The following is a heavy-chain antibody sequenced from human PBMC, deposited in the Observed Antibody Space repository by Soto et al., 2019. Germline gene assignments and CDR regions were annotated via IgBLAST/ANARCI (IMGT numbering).Heavy chain of an antibody. CDR2: ISYDGNNK. V-gene: IGHV3-30-3*01. CDR3: ARAGCDGGSCYTLVGLRYGMDV. J-gene: IGHJ6*02. Sequence: QVQLVESGGGVVQPGRSLRLSCAASGFTFSSYAMYWVRQAPGKGLEWVAVISYDGNNKHYADSVKGRFTISRDNSKNTLYLQMNSLRAEDTAVYYCARAGCDGGSCYTLVGLRYGMDVWGQGTTVTVSS. CDR1: GFTFSSYA. D-gene: IGHD2-15*01.